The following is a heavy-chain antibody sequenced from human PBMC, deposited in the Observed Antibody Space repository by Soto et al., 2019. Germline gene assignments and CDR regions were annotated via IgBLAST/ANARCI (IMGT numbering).Heavy chain of an antibody. CDR2: INWNGRRT. Sequence: EVQLVESGGGEVRPGGSLRLSCAASGFTFDDNAMSWVRQAPGKGLEWVSGINWNGRRTSYADSLKGRFTISRDNAKRSLDVQMNSLRADDTALYHCARVGSGNAFDFWCQGKMVTVCS. D-gene: IGHD6-19*01. J-gene: IGHJ3*01. V-gene: IGHV3-20*01. CDR1: GFTFDDNA. CDR3: ARVGSGNAFDF.